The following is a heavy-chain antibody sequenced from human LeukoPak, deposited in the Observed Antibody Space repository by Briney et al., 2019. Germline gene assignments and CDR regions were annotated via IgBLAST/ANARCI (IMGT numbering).Heavy chain of an antibody. Sequence: PGGSLRVSCAASGFTFSNYAMSWVRQAPGKGLEWVSAISGSGGRTYYADSVKGRFTISRDNSKNTLYVQMNSLRAEDTAVYYCAKGLKTNPTYYFDYWGQGALVTVSS. CDR3: AKGLKTNPTYYFDY. D-gene: IGHD1-14*01. CDR1: GFTFSNYA. J-gene: IGHJ4*02. CDR2: ISGSGGRT. V-gene: IGHV3-23*01.